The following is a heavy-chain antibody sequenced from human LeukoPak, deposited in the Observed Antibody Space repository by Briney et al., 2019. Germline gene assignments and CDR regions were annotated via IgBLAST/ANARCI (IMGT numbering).Heavy chain of an antibody. CDR3: ARVGVLEGAAAAFGY. J-gene: IGHJ4*02. V-gene: IGHV3-74*01. CDR2: IDSDGSDT. D-gene: IGHD6-13*01. CDR1: GFTFSSYW. Sequence: GGSLRLSCAASGFTFSSYWMHWVRQAPGKGLVWVSRIDSDGSDTTYADPVKGRFTISRDNAKNTLYLQMNSLRAEDTAVYYCARVGVLEGAAAAFGYWGRGILVTVSS.